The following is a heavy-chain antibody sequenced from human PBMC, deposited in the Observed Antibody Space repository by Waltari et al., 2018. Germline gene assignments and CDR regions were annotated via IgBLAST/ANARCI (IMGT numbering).Heavy chain of an antibody. CDR2: IYSSGSA. Sequence: QVQLQESGPGLVKPSETLSLTCTVSGDSMTTYYWSWIRQAPGKGLEWIGYIYSSGSAKYNPSLKSRVTISVDTSMNQFSLTLNSVTAADTAVYYCARGGNVSGRHLRFYYYMGVWGKGTTVTVSS. J-gene: IGHJ6*03. CDR1: GDSMTTYY. D-gene: IGHD3-10*01. CDR3: ARGGNVSGRHLRFYYYMGV. V-gene: IGHV4-4*09.